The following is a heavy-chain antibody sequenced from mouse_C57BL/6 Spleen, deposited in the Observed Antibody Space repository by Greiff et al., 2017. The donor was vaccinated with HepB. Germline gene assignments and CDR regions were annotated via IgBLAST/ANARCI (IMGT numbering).Heavy chain of an antibody. CDR3: ARYYDYDDWFAY. Sequence: QVQLQQSGAELVRPGASVKLSCKASGYTFTDYYINWVKQRPGQGLEWIARIYPGSGNTYYNEKFKGKATLTAEKSSSTAYMQLSSLTSEDSAVYFCARYYDYDDWFAYWGQGTLVTVSA. J-gene: IGHJ3*01. CDR1: GYTFTDYY. CDR2: IYPGSGNT. D-gene: IGHD2-4*01. V-gene: IGHV1-76*01.